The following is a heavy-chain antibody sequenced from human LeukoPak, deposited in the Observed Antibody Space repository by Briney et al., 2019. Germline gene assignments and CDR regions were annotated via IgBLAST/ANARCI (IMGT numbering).Heavy chain of an antibody. V-gene: IGHV3-7*05. CDR1: GFTFSSYW. J-gene: IGHJ4*02. CDR3: ARVRGDYYFDY. CDR2: IQQDGSVK. Sequence: PGGSLRLSCAASGFTFSSYWMTWVRQAPGKGLEWVANIQQDGSVKDYVDSVKGRFTISRDNAKNSLYLQMNSLRAEDTAVYYSARVRGDYYFDYWGQGTLVTVSS. D-gene: IGHD2-21*01.